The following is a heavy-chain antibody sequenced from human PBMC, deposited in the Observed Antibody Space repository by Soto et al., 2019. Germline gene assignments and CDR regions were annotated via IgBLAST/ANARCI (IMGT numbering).Heavy chain of an antibody. Sequence: SETLSLTCTVSGGSISSYYWSWIRQPPGKGLEWIGYIYYSGSTNYNPSHKSRVTISVDTSKNQFSLKLSSVTAADTAVYYCARVGARYDFDSWGQGTLVTVSS. J-gene: IGHJ4*02. V-gene: IGHV4-59*01. D-gene: IGHD1-26*01. CDR3: ARVGARYDFDS. CDR2: IYYSGST. CDR1: GGSISSYY.